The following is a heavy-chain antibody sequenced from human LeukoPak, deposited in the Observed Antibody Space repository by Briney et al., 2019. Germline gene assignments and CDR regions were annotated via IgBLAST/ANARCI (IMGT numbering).Heavy chain of an antibody. CDR2: IYSGGST. CDR3: AREGGTMVRGVPYNWFDP. D-gene: IGHD3-10*01. J-gene: IGHJ5*02. Sequence: GGSLRLSCAASGFTVSSNYMSWVRQAPGKGLEWVSVIYSGGSTYYADSVKGRFTISRDNSKNTLYLQMNSLRAEDTAVYYCAREGGTMVRGVPYNWFDPWGQGTLVTVSS. V-gene: IGHV3-66*01. CDR1: GFTVSSNY.